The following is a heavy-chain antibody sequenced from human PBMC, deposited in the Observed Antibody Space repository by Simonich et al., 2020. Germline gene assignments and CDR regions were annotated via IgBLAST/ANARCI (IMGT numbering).Heavy chain of an antibody. D-gene: IGHD6-13*01. CDR3: ARHAGFAFDI. CDR1: GCSNSSSSYF. J-gene: IGHJ3*02. Sequence: QLQLQESGPVLVKPSETLSLTCTVSGCSNSSSSYFWGWIRQPPGKGLEWIGSIYYGGSTYSNPALKSRVTISVDTSKNQFSLKLSSVTAADTAVYYCARHAGFAFDIWGQGTMVTVSS. V-gene: IGHV4-39*01. CDR2: IYYGGST.